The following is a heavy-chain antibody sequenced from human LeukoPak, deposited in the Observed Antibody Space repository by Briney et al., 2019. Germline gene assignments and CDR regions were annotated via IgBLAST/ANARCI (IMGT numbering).Heavy chain of an antibody. CDR2: IPYDGSNK. CDR3: AGALFDY. D-gene: IGHD3-16*01. CDR1: GFTFSSYA. Sequence: SGGSLRLSCAASGFTFSSYAMHWVRQAPGKGLEWVAVIPYDGSNKYYADSVKGRFTISRDNSKNTLYLQMNSLRAEDTAVYYCAGALFDYWGQGTLVTVSS. J-gene: IGHJ4*02. V-gene: IGHV3-30-3*01.